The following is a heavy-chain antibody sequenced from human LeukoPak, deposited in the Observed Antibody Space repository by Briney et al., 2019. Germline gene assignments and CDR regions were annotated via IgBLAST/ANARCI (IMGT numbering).Heavy chain of an antibody. CDR3: AREWDIVVVQAFDI. D-gene: IGHD2-15*01. CDR2: INHSGST. Sequence: SETLSLTCAVYGGSFSGYYWSWIRQPPGKGLEWIGEINHSGSTNYNPPLKSRVTISVDTSKNQFSLKLSSVTAADTAVYYCAREWDIVVVQAFDIWGQGTMVTVSS. J-gene: IGHJ3*02. CDR1: GGSFSGYY. V-gene: IGHV4-34*01.